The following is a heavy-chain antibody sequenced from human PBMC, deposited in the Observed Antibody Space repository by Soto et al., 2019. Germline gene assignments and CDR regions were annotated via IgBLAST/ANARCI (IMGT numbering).Heavy chain of an antibody. Sequence: QPGGSLRLSCATSGFTFANYVMHWVRQTPGKGLEWVSLISWDGGTTYYADSVKGRFTISRDNSKNSLYLQMNSLRTEDTALYYCAKDIAAAAGGYFDYWGQGTLVTVSS. CDR2: ISWDGGTT. D-gene: IGHD6-13*01. CDR3: AKDIAAAAGGYFDY. V-gene: IGHV3-43*01. J-gene: IGHJ4*02. CDR1: GFTFANYV.